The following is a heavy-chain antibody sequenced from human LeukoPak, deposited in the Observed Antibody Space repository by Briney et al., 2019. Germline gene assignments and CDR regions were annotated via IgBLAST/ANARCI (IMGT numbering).Heavy chain of an antibody. CDR3: ERDSREKYYYDSGSYYY. D-gene: IGHD3-10*01. J-gene: IGHJ4*02. CDR1: GYTFTSYG. V-gene: IGHV1-18*01. Sequence: GASVNVTLKASGYTFTSYGISWVRQAPGQGLEWVGWIYAYNGNTNLAQKRQGRVTMTTDTSTRTAYMELRSLRSDATAVYYCERDSREKYYYDSGSYYYWGQGTLVTVSS. CDR2: IYAYNGNT.